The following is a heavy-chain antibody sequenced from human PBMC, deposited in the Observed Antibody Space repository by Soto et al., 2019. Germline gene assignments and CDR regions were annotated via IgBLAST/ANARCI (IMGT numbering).Heavy chain of an antibody. V-gene: IGHV4-59*12. CDR1: GGSITSYY. CDR2: IYYSGST. CDR3: ARDSTSNYYDSSGYRNYFDY. J-gene: IGHJ4*02. D-gene: IGHD3-22*01. Sequence: SETLSLTCTVSGGSITSYYWSWIRQPPGKGLDWIGYIYYSGSTNYNPSLKSRVTISVDTSKNQFSLKLSSVTAADTAVYYCARDSTSNYYDSSGYRNYFDYWGQGTLVTVSS.